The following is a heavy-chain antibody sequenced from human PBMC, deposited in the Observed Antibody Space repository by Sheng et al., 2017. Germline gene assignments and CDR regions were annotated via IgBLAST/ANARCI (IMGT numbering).Heavy chain of an antibody. V-gene: IGHV4-61*02. Sequence: QVQLQESGPRLVKPPQPLSLTCTVSGASINSGSDSWAWVRQPAGRGLEWIGRFYSHGATLYNPSLTSRVTITADTSKNQFSLILTSVTAADTAVYYCARDSRTGYPNYSYFGLDAWDQGP. CDR2: FYSHGAT. CDR1: GASINSGSDS. J-gene: IGHJ6*02. D-gene: IGHD3-9*01. CDR3: ARDSRTGYPNYSYFGLDA.